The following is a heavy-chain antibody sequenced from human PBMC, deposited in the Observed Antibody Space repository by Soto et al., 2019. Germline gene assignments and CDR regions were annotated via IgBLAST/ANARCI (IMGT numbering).Heavy chain of an antibody. J-gene: IGHJ6*02. V-gene: IGHV3-66*01. CDR2: IYSGGAT. CDR1: GFSVTTNH. D-gene: IGHD3-16*01. CDR3: VRNYGAV. Sequence: EVQLVESGGGLVQPGGSLRLSCAVSGFSVTTNHMTWVRQAPGKGLEWVSIIYSGGATDYADSVKGRLTISIDNSKNTLHLQMNSLRGEDTAIYCCVRNYGAVWGQETTVTVSS.